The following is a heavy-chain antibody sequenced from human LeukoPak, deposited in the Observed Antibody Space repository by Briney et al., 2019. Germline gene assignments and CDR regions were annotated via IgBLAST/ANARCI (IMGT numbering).Heavy chain of an antibody. D-gene: IGHD2-2*01. CDR2: ISSSGSTI. CDR1: GFTFSDYY. V-gene: IGHV3-11*01. J-gene: IGHJ4*02. CDR3: ARVGYCSSTSCFYFDY. Sequence: GGSLRLSCAASGFTFSDYYMSWIRQAPGKGLEWVSYISSSGSTIYYADSVKGRFTISRDNAENSLYLQMNSLRAEDTAVYYCARVGYCSSTSCFYFDYWGQGTLVTVSS.